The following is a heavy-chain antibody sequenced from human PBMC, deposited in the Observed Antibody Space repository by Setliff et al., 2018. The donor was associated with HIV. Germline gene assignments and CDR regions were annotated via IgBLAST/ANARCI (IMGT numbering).Heavy chain of an antibody. CDR2: INHSGST. CDR1: GGSFSGYY. CDR3: AREPYSSGWENYWYFDL. Sequence: SETLSLTCAVYGGSFSGYYWSWIRQPPGKGLEWIGEINHSGSTNYNPSLKSRVTISVGTSKNQFSLKLSSVTAADTAVYYCAREPYSSGWENYWYFDLWGRGTLVTVSS. V-gene: IGHV4-34*01. D-gene: IGHD6-19*01. J-gene: IGHJ2*01.